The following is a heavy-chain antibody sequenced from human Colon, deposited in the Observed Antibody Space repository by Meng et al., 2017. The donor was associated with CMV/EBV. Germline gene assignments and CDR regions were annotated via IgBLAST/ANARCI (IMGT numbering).Heavy chain of an antibody. CDR1: GFTLRNYN. CDR2: ISSTGHDM. V-gene: IGHV3-21*01. CDR3: ARDGVRITIFGVDLYDMDV. D-gene: IGHD3-3*01. J-gene: IGHJ6*02. Sequence: GGSLRLSCAVSGFTLRNYNMNWVRQAPAKGLEWVSSISSTGHDMFYADSVKGRFTISTDNAKNTVYLEMNSLTAEDTAVYYCARDGVRITIFGVDLYDMDVWGQGTAVTVSS.